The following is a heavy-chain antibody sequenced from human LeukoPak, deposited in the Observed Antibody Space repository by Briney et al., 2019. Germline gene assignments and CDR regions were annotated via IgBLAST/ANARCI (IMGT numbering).Heavy chain of an antibody. CDR3: ARRGGGGYSYGYDAFDI. D-gene: IGHD5-18*01. Sequence: SVKVSCKASGGTFSSYAISWVRQAPGQGLEWMGRIIPIFGTANYAQKFQGRVTITTDESTSTAYMELSSLRSEDTAVYYCARRGGGGYSYGYDAFDIWGQGTMVTVSP. V-gene: IGHV1-69*05. CDR2: IIPIFGTA. CDR1: GGTFSSYA. J-gene: IGHJ3*02.